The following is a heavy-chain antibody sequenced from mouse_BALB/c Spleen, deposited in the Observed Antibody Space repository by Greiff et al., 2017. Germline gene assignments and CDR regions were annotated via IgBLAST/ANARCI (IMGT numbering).Heavy chain of an antibody. V-gene: IGHV1-80*01. Sequence: VQLQQSGAELVRPGSSVKISCKASGYAFSSYWMNWVKQRPGQGLEWIGQIYPGDGDTNYNGKFKGKATLTADKSSSTAYMQLSSLTSEDSAVYFCARSGGYDGNYYAMDYWGQGTSVTVSS. CDR2: IYPGDGDT. CDR3: ARSGGYDGNYYAMDY. CDR1: GYAFSSYW. J-gene: IGHJ4*01. D-gene: IGHD2-2*01.